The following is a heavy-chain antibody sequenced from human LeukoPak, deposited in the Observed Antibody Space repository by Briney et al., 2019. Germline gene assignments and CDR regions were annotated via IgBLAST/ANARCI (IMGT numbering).Heavy chain of an antibody. D-gene: IGHD2-15*01. V-gene: IGHV4-34*01. CDR1: GGSFSGYY. CDR2: INHSGST. J-gene: IGHJ4*02. CDR3: AGGYCSGGSCYSSPAYYFDY. Sequence: PSETLSLTCAVYGGSFSGYYWSWIRQPPGKGLEWIGEINHSGSTNYNPSLKSRVTISVDTSKNQFSLKLSSMTAADTAVYYCAGGYCSGGSCYSSPAYYFDYWGQGTLVTVSS.